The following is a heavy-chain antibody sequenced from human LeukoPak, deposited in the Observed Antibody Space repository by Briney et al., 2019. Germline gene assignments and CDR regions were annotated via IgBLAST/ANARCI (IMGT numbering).Heavy chain of an antibody. CDR2: IIPIFGTA. J-gene: IGHJ4*02. D-gene: IGHD3-22*01. CDR1: GGTFSSYA. CDR3: ASSYYYDSSGYYRY. Sequence: GSSVKVSCTASGGTFSSYAISWVRQAPGQGLEWMGGIIPIFGTANYAQKFQGRVTITADESTSTAYMELSSLRSEDTAVYYCASSYYYDSSGYYRYWGQGTLVTVSS. V-gene: IGHV1-69*01.